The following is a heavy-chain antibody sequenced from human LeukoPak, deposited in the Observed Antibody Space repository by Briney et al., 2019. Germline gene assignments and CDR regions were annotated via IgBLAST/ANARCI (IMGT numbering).Heavy chain of an antibody. CDR2: IYTSGST. CDR1: GDSISRYY. V-gene: IGHV4-4*07. CDR3: AREEAYGDYPIDY. J-gene: IGHJ4*02. D-gene: IGHD4-17*01. Sequence: SETLSLTCTVSGDSISRYYWSWIRQPAGKGLEWIGRIYTSGSTNYNPSLKSRVTMSVDTSKNQFSLKLSSVTAADTAVYYCAREEAYGDYPIDYWGQGTLVTVSS.